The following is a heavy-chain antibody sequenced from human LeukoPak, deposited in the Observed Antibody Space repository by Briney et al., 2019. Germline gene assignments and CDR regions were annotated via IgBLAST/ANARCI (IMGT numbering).Heavy chain of an antibody. CDR3: AKALKGDYDYVWGSYPAY. CDR2: ISGSGGST. J-gene: IGHJ4*02. Sequence: GGSLRLSCAASGFTFGSYAMSWVRQAPGKGLEWVSAISGSGGSTYYADSVKGRFTISRDNSKNTLYLQMNSLRAEGTAVYYCAKALKGDYDYVWGSYPAYWGQGTLVTVSS. CDR1: GFTFGSYA. V-gene: IGHV3-23*01. D-gene: IGHD3-16*01.